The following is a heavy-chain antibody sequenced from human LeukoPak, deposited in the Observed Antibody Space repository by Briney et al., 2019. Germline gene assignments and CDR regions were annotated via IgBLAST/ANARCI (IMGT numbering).Heavy chain of an antibody. V-gene: IGHV1-2*02. CDR3: ARDRGRYFSGGSCYGIGDY. D-gene: IGHD2-15*01. J-gene: IGHJ4*02. CDR2: INPNSGGT. CDR1: GYTFTGYY. Sequence: ASVKVSCKASGYTFTGYYMHWVRQAPGQGLEWMGWINPNSGGTNYAQKFQGRVTMTRDTSISTAYMELSRLRSDDTAVYYCARDRGRYFSGGSCYGIGDYWGQGTLATVSS.